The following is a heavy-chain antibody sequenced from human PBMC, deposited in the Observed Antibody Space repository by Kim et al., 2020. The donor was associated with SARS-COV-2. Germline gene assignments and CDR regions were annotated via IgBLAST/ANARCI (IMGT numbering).Heavy chain of an antibody. D-gene: IGHD3-22*01. CDR2: IYPGDSDT. CDR1: GYSFTSYW. V-gene: IGHV5-51*01. Sequence: GESLKISCKGSGYSFTSYWIGWVRQMPGKGLEWMGIIYPGDSDTRYSPSFQGQVTISADKSISTAYLQWSSLKASDTAMYYCARPGAYYYDSSGYYSDYWGQGTLVTVSS. CDR3: ARPGAYYYDSSGYYSDY. J-gene: IGHJ4*02.